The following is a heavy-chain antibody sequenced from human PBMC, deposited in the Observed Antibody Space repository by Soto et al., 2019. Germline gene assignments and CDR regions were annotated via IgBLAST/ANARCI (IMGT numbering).Heavy chain of an antibody. D-gene: IGHD4-17*01. CDR3: ARDTASYGLDV. J-gene: IGHJ6*02. CDR2: IYYSGYT. CDR1: GVSINSADYY. Sequence: QVQLQESGPGLVKPSQTLSLTCVVSGVSINSADYYWTWVRQLPGKGLEWIGYIYYSGYTYYNPSLKSRLTISLDTSKNQFSLELNSVTAADTALYYCARDTASYGLDVWGQGTTVTVSS. V-gene: IGHV4-31*11.